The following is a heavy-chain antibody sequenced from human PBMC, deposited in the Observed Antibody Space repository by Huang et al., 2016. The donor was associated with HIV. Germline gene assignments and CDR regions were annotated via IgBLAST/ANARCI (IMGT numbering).Heavy chain of an antibody. D-gene: IGHD6-19*01. J-gene: IGHJ4*02. Sequence: QVQLVESGGGVVQPGRSLRLSCAVSGFTFRDHPMHWVRQAPGKGLEWVAVISFDGLNKFYADFVRGRFTISRDNSKNILYLQLNSLTPADTSIYYCARDTTTVAGLDFWGQGALVTVSS. CDR2: ISFDGLNK. V-gene: IGHV3-30*14. CDR1: GFTFRDHP. CDR3: ARDTTTVAGLDF.